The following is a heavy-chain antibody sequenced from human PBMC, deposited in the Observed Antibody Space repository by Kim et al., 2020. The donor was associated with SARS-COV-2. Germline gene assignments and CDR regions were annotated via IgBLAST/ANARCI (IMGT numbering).Heavy chain of an antibody. J-gene: IGHJ4*02. V-gene: IGHV3-7*03. CDR1: GFTFSSYW. CDR2: IKQDESDE. D-gene: IGHD2-2*01. CDR3: ARQVNAGFNYFDY. Sequence: GGSLRLSCAASGFTFSSYWMSWVRQAPGKGLEWVADIKQDESDENYVDSVKGRFTISRDNAKNSLYLQMNSLRAEETAVYYCARQVNAGFNYFDYWGQGT.